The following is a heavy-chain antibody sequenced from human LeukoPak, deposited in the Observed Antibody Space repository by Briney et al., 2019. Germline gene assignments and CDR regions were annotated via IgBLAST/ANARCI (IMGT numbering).Heavy chain of an antibody. CDR1: GFTFSSYE. V-gene: IGHV3-48*03. J-gene: IGHJ6*03. CDR2: ISSCGSTI. Sequence: GGSLRLSCAASGFTFSSYEMNWVRQAPGKGLEWVSYISSCGSTIYYADSVKGRFTISRDNAKNSLYLQMNSLRAEDTAVYYCARSVWFESRAQHYYMDVWGKGTTVTISS. D-gene: IGHD3-10*01. CDR3: ARSVWFESRAQHYYMDV.